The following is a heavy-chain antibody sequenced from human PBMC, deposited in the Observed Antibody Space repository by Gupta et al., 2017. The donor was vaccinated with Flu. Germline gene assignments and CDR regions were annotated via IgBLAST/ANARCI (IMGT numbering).Heavy chain of an antibody. CDR2: ISWNSGSI. V-gene: IGHV3-9*01. D-gene: IGHD2-2*03. CDR3: AKDRGYCSSTSCHYYYGMDV. CDR1: GFTFDAYA. Sequence: EVQLVESGGGLVQPGRSLRLSCAASGFTFDAYAMHWVRQAPGKGLEWVSGISWNSGSIGYADSVKGRFTISRDNAKNSLYLQMNSLRAEDTALYYCAKDRGYCSSTSCHYYYGMDVWGQGTTVTVSS. J-gene: IGHJ6*02.